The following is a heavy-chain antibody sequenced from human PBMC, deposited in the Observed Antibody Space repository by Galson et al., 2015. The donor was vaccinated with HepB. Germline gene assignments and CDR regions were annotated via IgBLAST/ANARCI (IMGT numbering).Heavy chain of an antibody. D-gene: IGHD6-25*01. Sequence: SLRLSCAASGFTFSDYYMSWIRQAPGKGLEWVSYISSSGSIMYYADSVKGRFTISRDNAKNSLYLQMNSLRAEDTAVYYCARDRAETYHYYCMDVWGKGTTVTVSS. CDR2: ISSSGSIM. J-gene: IGHJ6*03. CDR3: ARDRAETYHYYCMDV. CDR1: GFTFSDYY. V-gene: IGHV3-11*01.